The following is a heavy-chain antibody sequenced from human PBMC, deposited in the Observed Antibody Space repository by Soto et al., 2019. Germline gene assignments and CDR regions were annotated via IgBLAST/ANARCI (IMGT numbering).Heavy chain of an antibody. J-gene: IGHJ6*03. CDR1: GGSFSGYY. V-gene: IGHV4-34*01. CDR3: ARITSGDYPYYYYMYV. D-gene: IGHD4-17*01. CDR2: INHSGST. Sequence: QVQLQQWGAGLLKPSETLSLTCAVYGGSFSGYYWSWIRQPPGKGLAWIGEINHSGSTNYNPSLKSRVITSVDTSKNQLALKLSSVTAADTAVYYCARITSGDYPYYYYMYVWGKGTTVTVSS.